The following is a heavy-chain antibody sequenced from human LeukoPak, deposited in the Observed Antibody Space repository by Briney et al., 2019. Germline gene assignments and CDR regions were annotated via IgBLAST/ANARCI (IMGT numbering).Heavy chain of an antibody. CDR3: ARAATPDYGGNSGGEFDY. CDR2: ISYDGSNK. CDR1: GFTFSSYA. Sequence: GRSLRLSCAASGFTFSSYAMHWVRQAPGKGLEWVAVISYDGSNKYYADSVKGRFTISRDNSKNTLYLQMNSLRAEDTAVYYCARAATPDYGGNSGGEFDYWGQGTLVTVSS. D-gene: IGHD4-23*01. V-gene: IGHV3-30-3*01. J-gene: IGHJ4*02.